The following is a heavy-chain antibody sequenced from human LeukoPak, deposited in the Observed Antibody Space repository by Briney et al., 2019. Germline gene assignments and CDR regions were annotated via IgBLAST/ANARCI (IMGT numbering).Heavy chain of an antibody. V-gene: IGHV4-31*03. CDR1: GGSISSGGYY. Sequence: SQTLSLTCTVSGGSISSGGYYWSWIRQHPGKGLEWIGYIYYSGSTHYNPSLKSRVTISVDTSKNQFSLKLSSVTAADTAVYYCARDQDGWYRYWGQGTLVTVSS. CDR3: ARDQDGWYRY. CDR2: IYYSGST. J-gene: IGHJ4*02. D-gene: IGHD6-19*01.